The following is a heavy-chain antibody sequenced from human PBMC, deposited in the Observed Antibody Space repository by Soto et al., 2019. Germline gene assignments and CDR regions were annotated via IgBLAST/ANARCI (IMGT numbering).Heavy chain of an antibody. J-gene: IGHJ4*02. CDR2: IYYSGST. CDR3: ARRGVVVVAASWSY. V-gene: IGHV4-39*01. Sequence: SETLSLTCTVSGGSISSSSYYWGWIRQPPGKGLEWIGSIYYSGSTYYNPSLKSRVTISVDTSKNQFSLKLSSVTAADTAVYYCARRGVVVVAASWSYWGQGTLVTVSS. D-gene: IGHD2-15*01. CDR1: GGSISSSSYY.